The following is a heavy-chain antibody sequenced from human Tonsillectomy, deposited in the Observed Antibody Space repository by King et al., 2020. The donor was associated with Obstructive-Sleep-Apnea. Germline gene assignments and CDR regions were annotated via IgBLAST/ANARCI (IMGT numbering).Heavy chain of an antibody. CDR1: GFTFSSYA. CDR3: AKHYYYDSSGYYYLVFDI. V-gene: IGHV3-23*04. D-gene: IGHD3-22*01. CDR2: ISSSGGST. J-gene: IGHJ3*02. Sequence: VQLVESGGGLVQPGGSLRLSCAASGFTFSSYAMSWVRQAPGKGLEWVSAISSSGGSTYYADSVKGRFTISRDSSKNTLYLQMNSLRSEDTAVYFCAKHYYYDSSGYYYLVFDIWGQGTMVTVSS.